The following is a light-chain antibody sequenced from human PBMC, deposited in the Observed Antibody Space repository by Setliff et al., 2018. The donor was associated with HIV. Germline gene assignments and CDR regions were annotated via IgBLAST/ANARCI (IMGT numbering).Light chain of an antibody. CDR2: GNS. CDR3: QSYDSSLSGYV. J-gene: IGLJ1*01. V-gene: IGLV1-40*01. CDR1: SSNIGAGYD. Sequence: QGPSMSGAPGQRVTISCTGSSSNIGAGYDVHWYQQLPGTAPKLLIYGNSNRPSGVPDRFSGSKSGTSASLAITGLQAEDEADYYCQSYDSSLSGYVFGTGTKVTVL.